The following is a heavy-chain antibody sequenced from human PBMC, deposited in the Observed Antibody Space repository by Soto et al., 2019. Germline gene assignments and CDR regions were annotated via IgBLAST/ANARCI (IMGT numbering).Heavy chain of an antibody. V-gene: IGHV1-2*02. D-gene: IGHD3-9*01. J-gene: IGHJ3*02. CDR1: GYIFTGYY. CDR3: ATDKVAFDM. CDR2: INTKTGGT. Sequence: ASVKVSCKASGYIFTGYYIQWVRQAPGQGLEWMGWINTKTGGTKYAQKFQGRVTMTRDTSINTADMEVSRLRSDDTAVYYCATDKVAFDMWGQGTMVTVS.